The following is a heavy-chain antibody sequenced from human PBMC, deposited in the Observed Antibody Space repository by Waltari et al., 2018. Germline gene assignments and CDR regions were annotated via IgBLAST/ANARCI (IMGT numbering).Heavy chain of an antibody. CDR1: GFTFRSDG. J-gene: IGHJ4*02. CDR3: AAYSGISSSFEY. D-gene: IGHD3-10*01. V-gene: IGHV3-23*01. CDR2: ISGDGAAS. Sequence: VQLLESGGGLVQPGGSLRLSCAASGFTFRSDGMTWFPQAPGKGLEWVSAISGDGAASFYGDSVKGRFTISRDNSESTLRLQMHSLRTEDTAIYFCAAYSGISSSFEYWGQGTLVTVSS.